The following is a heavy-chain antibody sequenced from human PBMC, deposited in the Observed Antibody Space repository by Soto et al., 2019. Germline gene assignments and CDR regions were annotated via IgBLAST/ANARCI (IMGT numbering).Heavy chain of an antibody. CDR3: AKESTTVVTPDNYYGMDV. CDR2: ISGSGGST. CDR1: GFTFSSYA. V-gene: IGHV3-23*01. Sequence: PGGSLRLSCAASGFTFSSYAMSWVRQAPGKGLEWVSAISGSGGSTYYADSVEGRFTISRDNSKNTLYLQMNSLRAEDTAVYYCAKESTTVVTPDNYYGMDVWGQGTTVTVSS. D-gene: IGHD4-17*01. J-gene: IGHJ6*02.